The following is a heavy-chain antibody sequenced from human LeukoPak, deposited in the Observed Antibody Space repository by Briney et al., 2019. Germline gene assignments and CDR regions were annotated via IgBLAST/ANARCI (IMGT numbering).Heavy chain of an antibody. J-gene: IGHJ4*02. CDR1: GFTFSNYD. CDR3: AKGHVGALWGYFDY. V-gene: IGHV3-30*18. Sequence: GGSLGLSCAASGFTFSNYDMHWVRQAPGEGLEWVAVTSTDGSNKYYADSVKGRFTISRDNSKNTLYLQMDSLRAEDTAVYYCAKGHVGALWGYFDYWGQGTLVTVSS. CDR2: TSTDGSNK. D-gene: IGHD1-26*01.